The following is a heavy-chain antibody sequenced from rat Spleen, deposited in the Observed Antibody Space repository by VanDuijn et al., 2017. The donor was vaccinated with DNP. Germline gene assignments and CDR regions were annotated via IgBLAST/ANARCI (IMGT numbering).Heavy chain of an antibody. CDR3: ASGPNGYNYFDY. V-gene: IGHV3-3*01. CDR1: GFSITNNFK. CDR2: VTNAGST. J-gene: IGHJ2*01. D-gene: IGHD1-2*01. Sequence: EVLLQESGPGLVKPSQSLSLTCSVTGFSITNNFKWSWIRKFPGNKLEWMGYVTNAGSTHYNPSLKSRISITTDTSKNQFFLQVNSVTTEDTATYYCASGPNGYNYFDYWGQGVMVTVSS.